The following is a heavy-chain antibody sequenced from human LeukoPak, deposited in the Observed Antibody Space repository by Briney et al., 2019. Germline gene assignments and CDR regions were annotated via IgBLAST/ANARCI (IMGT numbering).Heavy chain of an antibody. CDR1: GFTFDSYW. Sequence: GGSLRLSCAASGFTFDSYWMTWVRQAPGKGLEWVANIKHDGSDKYYVDSVKGRFTISRDNAKNSLYLQMNSLRAEDTAVYCCAREVLGVGATCDYWGQGTLVTVSS. J-gene: IGHJ4*02. V-gene: IGHV3-7*01. CDR3: AREVLGVGATCDY. CDR2: IKHDGSDK. D-gene: IGHD1-26*01.